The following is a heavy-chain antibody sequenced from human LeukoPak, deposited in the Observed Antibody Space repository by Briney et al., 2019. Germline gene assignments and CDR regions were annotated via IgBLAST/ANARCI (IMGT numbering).Heavy chain of an antibody. Sequence: GGPLRLSCAASGFTFSSYPMHWVRQAPGKGLEWVAVISYDGSNKYYADSVKGRFTISRDNSKNTLYVQMNSLRAEDTAVYYCARGDFYDSRRYLGGVDYWGQGTLVTVSS. CDR3: ARGDFYDSRRYLGGVDY. J-gene: IGHJ4*02. V-gene: IGHV3-30-3*01. D-gene: IGHD3-22*01. CDR1: GFTFSSYP. CDR2: ISYDGSNK.